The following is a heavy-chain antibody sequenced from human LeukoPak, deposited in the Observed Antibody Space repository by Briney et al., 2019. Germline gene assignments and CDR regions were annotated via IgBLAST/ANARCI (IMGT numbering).Heavy chain of an antibody. Sequence: GGSLRLSCAASGFTVSSNYMSWVRQAPGKGLEWVSSISSSSSYIYYADSVKGRFTISRDNAKNSLYLQMNSLRAEDTAVYYCAELGTDYDSSGYYPYFDYWGQGTLVTVSS. CDR2: ISSSSSYI. V-gene: IGHV3-21*01. D-gene: IGHD3-22*01. CDR3: AELGTDYDSSGYYPYFDY. CDR1: GFTVSSNY. J-gene: IGHJ4*02.